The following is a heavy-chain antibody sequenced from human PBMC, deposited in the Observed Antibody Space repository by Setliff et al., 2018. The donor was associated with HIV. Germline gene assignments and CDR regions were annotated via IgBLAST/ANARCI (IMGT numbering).Heavy chain of an antibody. CDR1: GGSISSYY. J-gene: IGHJ4*02. Sequence: SETLSLTCTVSGGSISSYYWSWIRQPPGKGLEWIGYIYSSGSTNYNPSLKSRVTMSVDTSKNQFSLKLSSVTAADTAVYYCARRTGFSSDFWGQGTLVTVSS. V-gene: IGHV4-59*01. D-gene: IGHD6-13*01. CDR2: IYSSGST. CDR3: ARRTGFSSDF.